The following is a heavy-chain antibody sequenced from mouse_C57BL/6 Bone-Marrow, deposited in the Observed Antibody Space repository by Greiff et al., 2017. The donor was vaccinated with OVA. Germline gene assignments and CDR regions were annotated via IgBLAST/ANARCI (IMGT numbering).Heavy chain of an antibody. D-gene: IGHD1-1*01. V-gene: IGHV7-1*01. CDR2: SRNKANDYTT. CDR3: ARDGNYGSYWYFDV. CDR1: GFTFSDFY. J-gene: IGHJ1*03. Sequence: EVMLVESGGGLVQSGRSLRLSCATSGFTFSDFYMEWVRQAPGKGLEWIAASRNKANDYTTASSASVTGRFIVSRDTSQSILYLRMNALRAEDTAIYYCARDGNYGSYWYFDVWGTGTTVTVSS.